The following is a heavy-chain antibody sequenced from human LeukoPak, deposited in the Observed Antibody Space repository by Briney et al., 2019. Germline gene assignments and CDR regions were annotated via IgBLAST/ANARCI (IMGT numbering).Heavy chain of an antibody. Sequence: GASVKVSCKASGGTFISYAISWVRQAPGQGLEWMGRIIPILGIANYAQKFQGRVTITADKSTSTAYMELSSLRSEDTAVYYCARDRSGYYGSGDYGMDVWGQGTTVTVSS. CDR1: GGTFISYA. CDR2: IIPILGIA. J-gene: IGHJ6*02. V-gene: IGHV1-69*04. D-gene: IGHD3-10*01. CDR3: ARDRSGYYGSGDYGMDV.